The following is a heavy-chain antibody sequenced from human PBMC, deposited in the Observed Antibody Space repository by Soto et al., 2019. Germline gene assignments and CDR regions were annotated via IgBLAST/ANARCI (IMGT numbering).Heavy chain of an antibody. CDR2: INTGNGNT. Sequence: QVQLVQSGAEVKKPGASLRVSCRTSGYTFTSHFIHWVLQAPGQGLEWMGWINTGNGNTRYSETFEGRVTITRDTSANTVYMELSSLRSEDTAVYYCARDRYYYFDTSGYFSYWGQGTLVTVSS. J-gene: IGHJ4*02. CDR3: ARDRYYYFDTSGYFSY. CDR1: GYTFTSHF. D-gene: IGHD3-22*01. V-gene: IGHV1-3*04.